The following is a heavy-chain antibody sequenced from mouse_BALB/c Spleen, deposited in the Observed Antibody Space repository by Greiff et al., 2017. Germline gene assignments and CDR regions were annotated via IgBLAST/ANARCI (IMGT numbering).Heavy chain of an antibody. CDR1: GFTFSSYG. V-gene: IGHV5-6*01. D-gene: IGHD2-14*01. J-gene: IGHJ2*01. CDR3: ARQVRRGGIDY. Sequence: EVQLVESGGDLVKPGGSLKLSCAASGFTFSSYGMSWVRQTPDKRLEWVATISSGGSYTYYPDSVKGRFTISRDNAKNTLYLQMSSLKYEDTAMYYCARQVRRGGIDYWGQGTTLTVSS. CDR2: ISSGGSYT.